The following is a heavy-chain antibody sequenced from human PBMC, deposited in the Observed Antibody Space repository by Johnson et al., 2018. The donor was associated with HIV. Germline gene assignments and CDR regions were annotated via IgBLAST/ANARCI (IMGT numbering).Heavy chain of an antibody. CDR3: AREGKDAFDI. Sequence: QVHLVESGGGLVQPGRSLTLSCVGSGLSFSNFGIHWVRQAPGKGPEWVAVISYDGSNKYYAYSVKGRFIISRDNSKNTLYLQMNSLRAEDTAVYYCAREGKDAFDIWGQGTMVTVSS. J-gene: IGHJ3*02. D-gene: IGHD3-10*01. CDR2: ISYDGSNK. CDR1: GLSFSNFG. V-gene: IGHV3-30*03.